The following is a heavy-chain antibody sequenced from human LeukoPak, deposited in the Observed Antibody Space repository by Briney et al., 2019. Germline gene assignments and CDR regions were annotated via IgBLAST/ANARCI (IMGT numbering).Heavy chain of an antibody. CDR2: IYYSGST. CDR3: ARVSYYYYYGTDV. V-gene: IGHV4-30-4*01. CDR1: GGSISSGDYY. Sequence: SSETLSLTCTVSGGSISSGDYYWSWIRQPPGKGLEWIGYIYYSGSTYYNPSLKSRVTISVDTSKNQFSLKLSSVTAADTAVYYCARVSYYYYYGTDVWGQGTTVTVSS. J-gene: IGHJ6*02.